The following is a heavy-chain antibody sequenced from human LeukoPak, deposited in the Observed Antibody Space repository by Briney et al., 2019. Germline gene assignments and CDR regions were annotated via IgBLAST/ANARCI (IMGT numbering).Heavy chain of an antibody. D-gene: IGHD3-22*01. V-gene: IGHV3-30-3*02. CDR1: GFTFSSYA. Sequence: GGSLRLSCAASGFTFSSYAMHWVRQAPGKGLEWVAVISYDGSSKYYADSVKGRFTISRDNSNNTVFLQMNSLRAEDTAVYYCSKSFETSGYYGPDAFEIWGQGTMVTVSS. CDR2: ISYDGSSK. J-gene: IGHJ3*02. CDR3: SKSFETSGYYGPDAFEI.